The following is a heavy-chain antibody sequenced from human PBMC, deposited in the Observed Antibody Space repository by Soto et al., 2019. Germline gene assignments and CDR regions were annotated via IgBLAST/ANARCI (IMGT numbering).Heavy chain of an antibody. CDR2: ISGSNTI. CDR1: GFSFSDYY. CDR3: VRDHRMDV. V-gene: IGHV3-11*01. J-gene: IGHJ6*02. Sequence: QVQLVESGGGLVKPGGSLRLSYVASGFSFSDYYMTWIRQAPGKGLEWVSYISGSNTIYYADSVKGRFTISRDNAKNSLYLQMNSLRAEDTAVYYCVRDHRMDVWGQGTTVTVS.